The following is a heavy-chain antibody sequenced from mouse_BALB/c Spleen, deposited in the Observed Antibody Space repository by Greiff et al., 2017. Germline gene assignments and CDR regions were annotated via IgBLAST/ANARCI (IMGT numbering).Heavy chain of an antibody. J-gene: IGHJ2*01. D-gene: IGHD1-1*01. V-gene: IGHV1-14*01. CDR2: INPYNDGT. CDR3: ARADYYGSRGDY. CDR1: GYTFTSYV. Sequence: EVKLMESGPELVKPGASVKMSCKASGYTFTSYVMHWVKQKPGQGLEWIGYINPYNDGTKYNEKFKGKATLTSDKSSSTAYMELSSLTSEDSAVYYCARADYYGSRGDYWGQGTTLTVSS.